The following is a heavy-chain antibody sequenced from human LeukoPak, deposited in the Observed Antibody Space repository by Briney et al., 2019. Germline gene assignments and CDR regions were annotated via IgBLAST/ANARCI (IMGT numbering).Heavy chain of an antibody. CDR1: GGSFSGYY. CDR3: ARHRSYYCSGGSCYPYYFDY. CDR2: INHSGST. J-gene: IGHJ4*02. V-gene: IGHV4-34*01. D-gene: IGHD2-15*01. Sequence: SETLSLTCAVYGGSFSGYYWSWIRQPPGKGLEWIGEINHSGSTNYSPSLKSRVTISVDTSKNQFSLKLSSVTAADTAVYYCARHRSYYCSGGSCYPYYFDYWGQGTLVTVSS.